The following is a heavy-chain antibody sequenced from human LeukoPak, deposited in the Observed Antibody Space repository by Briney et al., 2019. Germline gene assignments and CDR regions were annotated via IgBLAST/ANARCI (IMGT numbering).Heavy chain of an antibody. Sequence: GESLKISCKGSGYSFTSYWIGWVRQMPGKGLEWMGIIYPGDSDTRYSPSFQGQVTISADKSISTAYLQWSSLKASDTAMYYCARHSWRGYSYAGTDYRGQGTLVTVSS. CDR2: IYPGDSDT. V-gene: IGHV5-51*01. CDR3: ARHSWRGYSYAGTDY. D-gene: IGHD5-18*01. CDR1: GYSFTSYW. J-gene: IGHJ4*02.